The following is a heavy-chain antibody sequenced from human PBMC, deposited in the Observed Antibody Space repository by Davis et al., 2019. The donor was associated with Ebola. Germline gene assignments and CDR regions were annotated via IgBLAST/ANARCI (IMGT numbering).Heavy chain of an antibody. CDR1: AGSSSGYF. J-gene: IGHJ4*02. CDR3: ARVPGVDSGLDY. Sequence: SETLSLTCGVYAGSSSGYFWSWIRQSPGKGLEWIGEINHSGRTNYNPSLKSRITISVDTSRNQFSLKLSSVTAADTAVYYCARVPGVDSGLDYWGQGTLVTVSS. V-gene: IGHV4-34*01. CDR2: INHSGRT. D-gene: IGHD1-26*01.